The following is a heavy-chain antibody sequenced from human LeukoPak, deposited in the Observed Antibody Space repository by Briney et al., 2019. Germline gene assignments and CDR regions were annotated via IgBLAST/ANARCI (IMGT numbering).Heavy chain of an antibody. J-gene: IGHJ4*02. V-gene: IGHV3-33*08. Sequence: QTGGSLRLSCEASGFTFRSYGMHWVRQAPGKGLEWVAVIWYDGSKEYYADSVTGRFTISRDNSKNTLYLQMNSLRAEDTAVYYCARGPYSFDYWGQGTLVTVSS. CDR2: IWYDGSKE. CDR3: ARGPYSFDY. CDR1: GFTFRSYG. D-gene: IGHD1-26*01.